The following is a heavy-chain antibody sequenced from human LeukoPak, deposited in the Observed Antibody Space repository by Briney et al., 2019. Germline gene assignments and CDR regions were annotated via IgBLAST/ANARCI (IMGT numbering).Heavy chain of an antibody. D-gene: IGHD3-10*01. Sequence: SETLSLTCTVSGGSMSSYYWSWIRQPPGKGLEWIGYIYYSGSTNYNPSLKSRVTISVDTSKNQFSLKVSSVTAADTAVYYCARAGGFTILRGAVNNWFDPWGQGTLVTVSS. CDR3: ARAGGFTILRGAVNNWFDP. CDR2: IYYSGST. CDR1: GGSMSSYY. J-gene: IGHJ5*02. V-gene: IGHV4-59*12.